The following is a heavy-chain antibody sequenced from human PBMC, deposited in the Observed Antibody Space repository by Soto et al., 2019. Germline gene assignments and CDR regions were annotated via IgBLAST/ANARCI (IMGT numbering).Heavy chain of an antibody. J-gene: IGHJ4*02. CDR2: ISSSSSTI. V-gene: IGHV3-48*02. D-gene: IGHD3-22*01. CDR3: ARDYYYDSSGIGGY. Sequence: EVQLVESGGGLVQPGGSLRLSCAASGFTFSSYSMNWARQAPGKGLEWVSYISSSSSTIYYADSVKGRFTISRDNAKNSLYLQMNSLRDEDTAVYYCARDYYYDSSGIGGYWGQGTLVTVSS. CDR1: GFTFSSYS.